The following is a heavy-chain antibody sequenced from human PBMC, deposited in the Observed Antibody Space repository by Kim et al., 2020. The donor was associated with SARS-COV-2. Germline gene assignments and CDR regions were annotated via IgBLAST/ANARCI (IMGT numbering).Heavy chain of an antibody. V-gene: IGHV3-23*01. Sequence: GGSLRLSCAASGFTFSSYAMSWVRQAPGKGLEWVSAISGSGGSTYYADSVKGRFTISRDNSKNTLYLQMNSLRAEDTAVYYCATWGGSGFLIKGENAFDIWGQGTMVTVSS. D-gene: IGHD6-19*01. CDR2: ISGSGGST. CDR3: ATWGGSGFLIKGENAFDI. J-gene: IGHJ3*02. CDR1: GFTFSSYA.